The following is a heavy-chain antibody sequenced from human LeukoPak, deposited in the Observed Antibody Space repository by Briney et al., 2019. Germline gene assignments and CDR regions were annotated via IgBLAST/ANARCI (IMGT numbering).Heavy chain of an antibody. CDR2: VRPDGSDK. Sequence: GGSLRLSCAASGFSFSSYWMNWVRQTPEKGLEWVGNVRPDGSDKYYVDSVKGRFTISRDNARNSVYLQMNSLRVDETAVDFCAAREHFGAVIGDSWGQGTRVIVSS. V-gene: IGHV3-7*01. D-gene: IGHD3-3*01. J-gene: IGHJ4*02. CDR1: GFSFSSYW. CDR3: AAREHFGAVIGDS.